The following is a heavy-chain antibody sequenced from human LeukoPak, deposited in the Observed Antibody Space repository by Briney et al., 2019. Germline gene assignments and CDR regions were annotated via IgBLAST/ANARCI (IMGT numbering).Heavy chain of an antibody. CDR1: GFTFSSHS. J-gene: IGHJ4*02. D-gene: IGHD6-13*01. Sequence: PGGSLRLSCAASGFTFSSHSMNWVRQAPGKGLEWVSYIGVSSVTIYYADSVKGRFTISRDNAKNSLYLQMNSLRDEDTAVYYCVRDPNSSNSYYFDYWGQGTLVTVSS. CDR2: IGVSSVTI. V-gene: IGHV3-48*02. CDR3: VRDPNSSNSYYFDY.